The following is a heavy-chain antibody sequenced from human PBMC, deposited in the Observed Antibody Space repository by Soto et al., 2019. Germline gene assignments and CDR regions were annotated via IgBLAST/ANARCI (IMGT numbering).Heavy chain of an antibody. CDR3: ARDGGSHGPSYFDS. Sequence: VQLEESGGGVVQPGRSLRLSCAASGSTFSNYGMHWVRQAPGKGPEWVAVIWYDGSNKYYGESVKGRFSISRDNSKNTLYLDINSLSTEDTAVYYCARDGGSHGPSYFDSWGQGSLVIVSS. D-gene: IGHD3-16*01. J-gene: IGHJ4*02. CDR1: GSTFSNYG. V-gene: IGHV3-33*01. CDR2: IWYDGSNK.